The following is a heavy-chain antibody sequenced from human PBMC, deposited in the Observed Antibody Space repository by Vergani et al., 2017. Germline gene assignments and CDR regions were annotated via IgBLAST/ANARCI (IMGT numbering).Heavy chain of an antibody. J-gene: IGHJ4*02. Sequence: HLEESGGGLVQPGGSLRLSCAASGFTFSSYDMHWVRQATGKGLEWVSAIGTAGDTYYPGSVKGRFTISRENAKNSLYLQMNSLRAGDTAIYYCARAVSTTVGDPPGYWGQGTLVTVSS. CDR3: ARAVSTTVGDPPGY. V-gene: IGHV3-13*01. CDR1: GFTFSSYD. CDR2: IGTAGDT. D-gene: IGHD4-23*01.